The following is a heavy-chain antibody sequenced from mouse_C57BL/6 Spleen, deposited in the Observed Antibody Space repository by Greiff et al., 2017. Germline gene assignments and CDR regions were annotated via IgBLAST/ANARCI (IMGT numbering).Heavy chain of an antibody. CDR2: INPSTGGT. V-gene: IGHV1-42*01. CDR1: GYSFTGYY. J-gene: IGHJ3*01. D-gene: IGHD2-4*01. Sequence: VQLQQSGPELVKPGASVKISCKASGYSFTGYYMNWVKQSPEKSLEWIGEINPSTGGTTYNQKFKAKATLTVDKSSSTAYMQLKSLTSEDSAVYYCARWGDYDGAYWGQGTLVTVSA. CDR3: ARWGDYDGAY.